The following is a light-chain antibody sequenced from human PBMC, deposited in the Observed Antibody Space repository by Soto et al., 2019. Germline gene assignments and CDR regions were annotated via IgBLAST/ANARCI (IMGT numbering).Light chain of an antibody. CDR2: DAS. V-gene: IGKV1-5*01. J-gene: IGKJ1*01. CDR1: QSISTW. Sequence: DIQVTQLPSSVSASLGDRVTITCRASQSISTWLAWYQQKPGKAPKLLIYDASSLQSGVPPRFSGSGSATEFTLTISSLQPDDFATYYCQQYKSLPCTFGQGTKVDI. CDR3: QQYKSLPCT.